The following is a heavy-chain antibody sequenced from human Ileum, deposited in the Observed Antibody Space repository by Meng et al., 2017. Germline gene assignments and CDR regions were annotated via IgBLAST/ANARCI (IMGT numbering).Heavy chain of an antibody. CDR1: GFTFSNHW. CDR3: ARINYVEDS. D-gene: IGHD3-16*01. V-gene: IGHV3-74*01. Sequence: EGMWGGSGGGVVQLGGSLRLSCAASGFTFSNHWMHWVRQTPGKGLVWVSRINEDGRVTNYADSVEGRFTVSRDNAKNTLYLQMNSLRVEDTGIYYCARINYVEDSWGQGTLVTVSS. J-gene: IGHJ4*02. CDR2: INEDGRVT.